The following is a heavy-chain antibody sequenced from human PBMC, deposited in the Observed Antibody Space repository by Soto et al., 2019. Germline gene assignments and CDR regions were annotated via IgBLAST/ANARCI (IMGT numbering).Heavy chain of an antibody. Sequence: CMSLSSTVSAGPRSSYAVSWVRPPTKKGLEWVSAISGSGGSTYYADSVKGRFTISRDNSKNTLYLQMNSLRAEDTAVYYGAKDLAPLTTEGHGLGSWGQGTMVTVSS. CDR2: ISGSGGST. V-gene: IGHV3-23*01. CDR3: AKDLAPLTTEGHGLGS. D-gene: IGHD3-3*01. CDR1: AGPRSSYA. J-gene: IGHJ3*01.